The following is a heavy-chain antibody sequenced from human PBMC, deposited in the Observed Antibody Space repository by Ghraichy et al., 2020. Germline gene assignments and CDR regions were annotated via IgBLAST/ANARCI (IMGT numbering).Heavy chain of an antibody. D-gene: IGHD6-19*01. CDR2: AFYSGTD. CDR3: TRHSSGTLQWYYRGVDV. J-gene: IGHJ6*02. V-gene: IGHV4-39*01. CDR1: GASIRSPDYF. Sequence: SQTLSLTCNVSGASIRSPDYFWGWVRQPAGKGLEWVGSAFYSGTDYYNPSLKSRVAVSVDTSKNQFSLKLTSVTAADSGLYFCTRHSSGTLQWYYRGVDVWGQGTTVIVSS.